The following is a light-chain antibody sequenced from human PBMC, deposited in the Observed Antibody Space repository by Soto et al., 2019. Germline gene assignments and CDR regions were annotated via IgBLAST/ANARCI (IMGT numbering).Light chain of an antibody. Sequence: EIVLTQSPDTLSLSPGERATLSCRASQSVSSYLAWYQQKPGQAPRLLIYDASNRATGIPARFSGSGSGTDFTLTISSLEPEDFAVYYSQQRRNWPRTFGQGTKVDIK. V-gene: IGKV3-11*01. CDR2: DAS. CDR3: QQRRNWPRT. CDR1: QSVSSY. J-gene: IGKJ1*01.